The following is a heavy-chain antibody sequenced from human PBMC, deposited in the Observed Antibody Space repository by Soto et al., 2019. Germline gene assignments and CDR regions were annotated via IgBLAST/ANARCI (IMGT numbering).Heavy chain of an antibody. CDR3: ARGEDAFFYYGLDV. V-gene: IGHV4-59*01. Sequence: SETLSLTCTVPGGSITSSYWSWIRRPPGKGLEWIAYIYDTGISGYTPSTSYNPSLKSRVTMSVDTSKSQFSLKLTSVTAADTAVYYCARGEDAFFYYGLDVWGQGITVTVSS. J-gene: IGHJ6*02. CDR2: IYDTGISGYTPST. CDR1: GGSITSSY.